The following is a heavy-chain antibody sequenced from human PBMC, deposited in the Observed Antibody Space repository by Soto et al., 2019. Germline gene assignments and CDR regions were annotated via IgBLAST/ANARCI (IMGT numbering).Heavy chain of an antibody. Sequence: EVQLVESGGGLVQPGRSLRLSCAASGFTFDDYAMHWVRQAPGKGLEWVSGISWNSGSIGYADSVKGRFTISRDNAKNSLYLQMNSLRAEDTALYYCAKGNYDILTGYGGWGLCDYWGQGTLVTVSS. D-gene: IGHD3-9*01. CDR3: AKGNYDILTGYGGWGLCDY. J-gene: IGHJ4*02. CDR1: GFTFDDYA. CDR2: ISWNSGSI. V-gene: IGHV3-9*01.